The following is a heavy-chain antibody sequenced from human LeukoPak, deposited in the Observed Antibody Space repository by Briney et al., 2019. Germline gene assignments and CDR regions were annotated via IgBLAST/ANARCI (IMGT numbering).Heavy chain of an antibody. CDR2: ISFDGNNK. V-gene: IGHV3-30*14. CDR3: ARDIVAYYYYGMDV. J-gene: IGHJ6*02. Sequence: PGGSLRLSCAASGFTFSSYAIHWVRQAPGKGLEWVAVISFDGNNKYYADSVKGRFTISRDNSKNTLSLQMNSLRPEDTAVYYCARDIVAYYYYGMDVWGQGTTVTVSS. D-gene: IGHD5-12*01. CDR1: GFTFSSYA.